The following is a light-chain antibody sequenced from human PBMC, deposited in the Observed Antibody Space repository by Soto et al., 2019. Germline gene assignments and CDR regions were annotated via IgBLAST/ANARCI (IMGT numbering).Light chain of an antibody. J-gene: IGKJ1*01. CDR1: QSVGTN. Sequence: EIVMTQSPATLSVSPGARATFSCRASQSVGTNLAWYQQKPGQAPRLLIYGAYTRATGISARFTGSGSGTELTLTINCLQSEDVAVYHCQQYNNWPLWTFGQGTKVEIK. CDR2: GAY. CDR3: QQYNNWPLWT. V-gene: IGKV3-15*01.